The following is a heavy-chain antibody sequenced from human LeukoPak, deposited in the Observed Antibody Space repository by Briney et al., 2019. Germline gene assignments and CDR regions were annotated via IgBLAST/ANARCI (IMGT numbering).Heavy chain of an antibody. Sequence: PSETLSLTCTVSGGSISSGGYYWSWIRQHPGKGLEWIGYIYYSGSTNYNPSLKSRVTISVDTSKNQFSLKLSSVTAADTAVYYCARGPRGSGSYYNYKNYGMDVWGQGTTVTVSS. CDR1: GGSISSGGYY. V-gene: IGHV4-31*03. D-gene: IGHD3-10*01. J-gene: IGHJ6*02. CDR3: ARGPRGSGSYYNYKNYGMDV. CDR2: IYYSGST.